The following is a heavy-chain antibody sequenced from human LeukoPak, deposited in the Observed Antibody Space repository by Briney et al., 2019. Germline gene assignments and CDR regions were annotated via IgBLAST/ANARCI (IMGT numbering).Heavy chain of an antibody. CDR1: GYSLSSGYY. D-gene: IGHD3-22*01. V-gene: IGHV4-38-2*02. Sequence: SETLSLICTVSGYSLSSGYYWGWIRQPPGKGLEWIGSIYDRGSTYSNPSLRSRVTISVDTSKKEFSLKLSSVTAADTAVYYCATDGGVVVITDWGQGTLVTVPS. CDR3: ATDGGVVVITD. J-gene: IGHJ4*02. CDR2: IYDRGST.